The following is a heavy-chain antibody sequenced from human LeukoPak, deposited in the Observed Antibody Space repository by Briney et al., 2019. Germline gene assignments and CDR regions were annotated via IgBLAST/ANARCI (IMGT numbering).Heavy chain of an antibody. J-gene: IGHJ6*02. V-gene: IGHV1-8*01. CDR3: ARVPRGSHYYYGMDV. CDR2: MNPNSGNT. Sequence: GASVKVSCKASGYTFTSYDINWVRQATGQGLEWMGWMNPNSGNTGYAQKFQGRVTMTRNTSISTAYMELSSLRSEDTAVYYCARVPRGSHYYYGMDVWGQGTTVTVSS. D-gene: IGHD3-10*01. CDR1: GYTFTSYD.